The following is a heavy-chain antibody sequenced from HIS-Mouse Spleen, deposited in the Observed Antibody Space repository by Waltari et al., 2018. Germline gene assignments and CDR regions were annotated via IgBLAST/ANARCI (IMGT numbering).Heavy chain of an antibody. D-gene: IGHD6-13*01. CDR2: IYYSGST. Sequence: QLQLQESGPGLVKPSETLSLTCTVSGGSISSSRYYWGWIRQPPGKGLEWIGSIYYSGSTYYNPSLKIRVTISVDTSKNQFSLKLSSVTAADTAVYYCAREIPYSSSWDAFDIWGQGTMVTVSS. J-gene: IGHJ3*02. V-gene: IGHV4-39*07. CDR1: GGSISSSRYY. CDR3: AREIPYSSSWDAFDI.